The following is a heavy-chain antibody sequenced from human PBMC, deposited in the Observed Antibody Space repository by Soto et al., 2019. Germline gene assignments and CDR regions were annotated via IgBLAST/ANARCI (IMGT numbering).Heavy chain of an antibody. D-gene: IGHD1-26*01. V-gene: IGHV3-15*01. CDR3: TTDLVGATTMIDY. Sequence: GGSLRLSCAASGCTFSNAWMSWVRQAPGKGLEWVGRIKSKTDGGTTDYAAPVKGRFTISRDDSKNTLYLQMNSLKTEDTAVYYCTTDLVGATTMIDYWGQGTLVTVSS. CDR2: IKSKTDGGTT. J-gene: IGHJ4*02. CDR1: GCTFSNAW.